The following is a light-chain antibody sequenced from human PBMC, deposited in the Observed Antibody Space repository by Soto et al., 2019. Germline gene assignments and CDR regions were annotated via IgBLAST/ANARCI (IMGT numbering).Light chain of an antibody. V-gene: IGLV1-44*01. CDR2: SNS. CDR3: AAWDDSLNGYV. Sequence: QSVLIQPTSASGTPGQRVTVSCSGGSSNIGSYTVNWYQQLPGAAPKLLIYSNSQRPSGVPDRFSASKSGTSASLAISGLQSEDEAEYYCAAWDDSLNGYVFGPGTKVTVL. J-gene: IGLJ1*01. CDR1: SSNIGSYT.